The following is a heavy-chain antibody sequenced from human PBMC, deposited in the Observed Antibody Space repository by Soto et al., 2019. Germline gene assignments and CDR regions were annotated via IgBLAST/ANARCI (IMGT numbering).Heavy chain of an antibody. CDR3: VRVVKYTDSWKPFDY. D-gene: IGHD1-1*01. V-gene: IGHV3-48*01. CDR1: GFTFSSYS. Sequence: EVQLVESGGGLIQPGSSLRLSCVASGFTFSSYSMNWVRQTPGKGLEWVSYISSSSSTIYYADSVKGRITISRDNAKNSLYLQMNSLRAEDTAVYFCVRVVKYTDSWKPFDYWGQGTLVTVSS. CDR2: ISSSSSTI. J-gene: IGHJ4*02.